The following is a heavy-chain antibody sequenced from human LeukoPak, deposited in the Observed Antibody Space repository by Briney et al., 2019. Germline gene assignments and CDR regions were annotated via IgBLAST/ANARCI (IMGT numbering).Heavy chain of an antibody. CDR3: SRDPTTIARGYFDY. J-gene: IGHJ4*02. V-gene: IGHV3-49*03. D-gene: IGHD4-11*01. CDR2: IRTKAHGGTA. Sequence: GGSLRLSCTASGFTFSDYAMGWFRQAPGKGLDWVGFIRTKAHGGTAEYAASVKDRFTISRDDSKSIAHLQMNSLKIEDTAVYYCSRDPTTIARGYFDYWGQGTLVTVSS. CDR1: GFTFSDYA.